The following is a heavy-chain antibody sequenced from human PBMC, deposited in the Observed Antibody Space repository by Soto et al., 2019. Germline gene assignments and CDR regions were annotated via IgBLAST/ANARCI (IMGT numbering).Heavy chain of an antibody. CDR1: GYTFTSYG. Sequence: ASVKVSCKASGYTFTSYGISCVRQAPGQGLEWMGWISAYNGNTNYAQKLQGRVTMTTDTSTSTAYMELRSLRSDDTAVYYCARNELIPYYYGMDVWGQGTTVTVSS. J-gene: IGHJ6*02. CDR3: ARNELIPYYYGMDV. V-gene: IGHV1-18*01. CDR2: ISAYNGNT. D-gene: IGHD2-21*01.